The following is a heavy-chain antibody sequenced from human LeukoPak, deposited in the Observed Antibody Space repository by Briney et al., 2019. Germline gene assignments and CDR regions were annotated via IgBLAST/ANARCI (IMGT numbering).Heavy chain of an antibody. V-gene: IGHV3-21*01. CDR2: ITISSSYI. D-gene: IGHD6-6*01. J-gene: IGHJ4*02. CDR1: GFTFSSYA. CDR3: ARGYSSSFYFDY. Sequence: GSLRLSCAASGFTFSSYAMSWVRQAPGKGLECVSSITISSSYIYYADSVKGRFTISRDNAKNSLYLQMSSLRVEDTAVYYCARGYSSSFYFDYWGQGTLVTVSS.